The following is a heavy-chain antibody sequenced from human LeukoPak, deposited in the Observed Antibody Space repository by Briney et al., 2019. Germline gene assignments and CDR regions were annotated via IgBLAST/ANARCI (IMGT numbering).Heavy chain of an antibody. CDR1: GGSVTSGSYY. CDR2: ISYTGTT. D-gene: IGHD2-2*02. J-gene: IGHJ4*02. V-gene: IGHV4-61*01. CDR3: ARSVLAAAI. Sequence: PSETLSLTCTVSGGSVTSGSYYWSWIRQPPGKTLEWIGYISYTGTTNYNPSLRSRVTISVDMSKNQFSLRLSSVTAADTAVYYCARSVLAAAIWGRGILVTVSS.